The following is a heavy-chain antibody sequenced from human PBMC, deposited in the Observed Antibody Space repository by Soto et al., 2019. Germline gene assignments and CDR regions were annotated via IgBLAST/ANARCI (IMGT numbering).Heavy chain of an antibody. V-gene: IGHV3-73*01. CDR2: IRSKANSYAT. D-gene: IGHD3-22*01. CDR3: TSTDYYDTFYY. Sequence: GGSLRLSCAASGFTFSGSAMHWVRQASGKGLEWVGRIRSKANSYATAYAASVKGRFTISRDDPKNTAYLQMNSLKTEDTAVYYCTSTDYYDTFYYWGQGTLVTVSS. CDR1: GFTFSGSA. J-gene: IGHJ4*02.